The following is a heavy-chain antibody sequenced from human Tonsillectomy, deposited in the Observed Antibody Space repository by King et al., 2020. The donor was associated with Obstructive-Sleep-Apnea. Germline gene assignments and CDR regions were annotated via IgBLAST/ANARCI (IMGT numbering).Heavy chain of an antibody. Sequence: VQLVESGGGLVKPGGSLRLSCAASGFTFSDFYMSWVRQAPGKGLEWVADINPPSSDMYFADSVKGLFIVSRDNANKSLYLLRNSLRVEDTSVYYCARERLYLRSGYFDSWGQGTLVSVPA. D-gene: IGHD1-26*01. CDR3: ARERLYLRSGYFDS. CDR1: GFTFSDFY. CDR2: INPPSSDM. J-gene: IGHJ4*02. V-gene: IGHV3-11*06.